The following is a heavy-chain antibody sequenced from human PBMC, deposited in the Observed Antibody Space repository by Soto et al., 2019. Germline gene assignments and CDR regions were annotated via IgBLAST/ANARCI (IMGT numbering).Heavy chain of an antibody. J-gene: IGHJ4*02. CDR1: GFTFSSYE. V-gene: IGHV3-48*03. CDR2: ISSSGNSI. CDR3: ARDFRGVSGTTTDY. Sequence: GGSLRLSCAASGFTFSSYEMNWVRQAPGKGLEWVSYISSSGNSIYYADSVQGRFTISRDNAKNSLYLQMNSLTAEDTAIYYRARDFRGVSGTTTDYWGQGSLVTVS. D-gene: IGHD1-20*01.